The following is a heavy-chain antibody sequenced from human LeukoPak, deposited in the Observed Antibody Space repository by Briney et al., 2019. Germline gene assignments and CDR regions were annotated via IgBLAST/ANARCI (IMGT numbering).Heavy chain of an antibody. CDR3: ARCLTIFGVVNYYYMDV. CDR2: IYTSGST. V-gene: IGHV4-61*02. J-gene: IGHJ6*03. CDR1: GGSISSGSYY. D-gene: IGHD3-3*01. Sequence: PSQTLSLTCTVSGGSISSGSYYWSWIRQPAGKGLEWIGRIYTSGSTNYNPSLKSRATISVDTSKNQFSLKLSSVTAADTAVYYCARCLTIFGVVNYYYMDVWGKGTTVTVSS.